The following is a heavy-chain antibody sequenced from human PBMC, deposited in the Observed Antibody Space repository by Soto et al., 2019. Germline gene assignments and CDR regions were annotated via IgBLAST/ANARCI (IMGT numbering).Heavy chain of an antibody. V-gene: IGHV3-64D*06. CDR1: GFTFSNFA. D-gene: IGHD2-2*01. CDR2: ITSNGDNT. Sequence: GGSMRLSCSASGFTFSNFAMHWVCQDPGKGLEYVSGITSNGDNTYHADSVQGRFTISRDNSKSTLYLQMTSLRVEDTAVYYCVKGNQLLRYGFEYCGRGALVTVSS. CDR3: VKGNQLLRYGFEY. J-gene: IGHJ4*02.